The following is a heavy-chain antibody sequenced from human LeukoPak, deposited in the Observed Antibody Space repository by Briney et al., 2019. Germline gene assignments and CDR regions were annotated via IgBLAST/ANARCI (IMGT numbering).Heavy chain of an antibody. CDR3: ARDLTVATFDY. J-gene: IGHJ4*02. CDR2: GNT. CDR1: GDSLSSSSYY. Sequence: SETLSLTCTVPGDSLSSSSYYWGWIRQPPGQGLEWIGSGNTYYNPSLKSRVTISVDPSKNQFFLELRSVTAADTAVYYCARDLTVATFDYWGQGTLVTVSS. V-gene: IGHV4-39*02. D-gene: IGHD2-21*02.